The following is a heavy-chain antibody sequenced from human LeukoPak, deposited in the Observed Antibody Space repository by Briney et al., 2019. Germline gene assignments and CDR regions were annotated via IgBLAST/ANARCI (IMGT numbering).Heavy chain of an antibody. D-gene: IGHD5-18*01. Sequence: SETPSLTSAVSGGAPSSNYWSCIPQPPGNGGEWRGYIYNRGSTNYNTSLKSRVTMSVDTSKDQFSMKLTSVTAADTAVYYCARGGYSHGYSTLDHWGQGTLVTVSS. CDR1: GGAPSSNY. CDR2: IYNRGST. V-gene: IGHV4-59*01. CDR3: ARGGYSHGYSTLDH. J-gene: IGHJ4*02.